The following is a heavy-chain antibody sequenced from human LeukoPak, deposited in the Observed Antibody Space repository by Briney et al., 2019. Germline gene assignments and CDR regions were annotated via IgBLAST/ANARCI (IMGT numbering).Heavy chain of an antibody. D-gene: IGHD3-10*01. J-gene: IGHJ3*02. Sequence: GALRLSCAASGFTFSSYAMSWVRQAPGKGLEWVSAISGSGGSTYYADSVKGRFTISRDNSKNTLYLQMNSLRAEDTAVYYCAKGGAFYGSGSYYPPGAFDIWGQGTMVTVSS. CDR2: ISGSGGST. V-gene: IGHV3-23*01. CDR3: AKGGAFYGSGSYYPPGAFDI. CDR1: GFTFSSYA.